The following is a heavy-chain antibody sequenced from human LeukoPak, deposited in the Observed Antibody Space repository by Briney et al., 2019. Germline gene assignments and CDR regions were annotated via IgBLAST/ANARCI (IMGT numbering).Heavy chain of an antibody. J-gene: IGHJ6*03. CDR2: ISAYNGNT. CDR3: ARESPRTIFGVVFDYYYMDV. V-gene: IGHV1-18*01. Sequence: ASVKVSCKASGYTFTSYGINWVRQAPGQGLEWMGWISAYNGNTNYAQKLQGRVTMTTDTSTSTAYMEPRSLRSDDTAVYYCARESPRTIFGVVFDYYYMDVWGKGTTVSVSS. CDR1: GYTFTSYG. D-gene: IGHD3-3*01.